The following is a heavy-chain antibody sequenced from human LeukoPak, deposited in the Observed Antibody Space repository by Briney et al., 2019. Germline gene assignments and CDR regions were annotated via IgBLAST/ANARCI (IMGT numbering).Heavy chain of an antibody. Sequence: GASLQISCKGSGYSFSSSWIGWVRQLPGKGLEWMGIIYPGDSDTRYSPSFQGQVTISADKSISTAYLQWNSLKASDTAMYYCARAYTSGWRAFDIWGQGTVVTVSS. CDR1: GYSFSSSW. J-gene: IGHJ3*02. CDR2: IYPGDSDT. V-gene: IGHV5-51*01. D-gene: IGHD6-19*01. CDR3: ARAYTSGWRAFDI.